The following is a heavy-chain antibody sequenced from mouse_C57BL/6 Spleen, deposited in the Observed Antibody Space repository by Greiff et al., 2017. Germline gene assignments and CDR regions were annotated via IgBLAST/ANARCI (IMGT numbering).Heavy chain of an antibody. J-gene: IGHJ2*01. CDR3: ARRGYLDY. CDR1: GYTFTSYW. V-gene: IGHV1-52*01. D-gene: IGHD3-1*01. Sequence: QVQLQQPGAELVRPGSSVKLSCKASGYTFTSYWMHWVKQRPIQGLEWIGNIDPSDSETHYNQKFKDKATLTVDKSSSTAYMHLSSLTAEDSAVYYCARRGYLDYWGQGTTLTVSS. CDR2: IDPSDSET.